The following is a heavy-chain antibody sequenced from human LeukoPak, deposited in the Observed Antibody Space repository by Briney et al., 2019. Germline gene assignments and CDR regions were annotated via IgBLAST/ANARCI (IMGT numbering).Heavy chain of an antibody. CDR3: VTDEGGGGKSVG. J-gene: IGHJ4*02. CDR1: GYTFTGYY. V-gene: IGHV1-2*02. D-gene: IGHD4-23*01. Sequence: ASVKVSCKASGYTFTGYYMHWVRQAPGQGLEWMGWINPNSGGTNYAQKFQGRVTMTRDTSISTAYMELSRLRSDDTAVYYCVTDEGGGGKSVGWGQGTLVTVSS. CDR2: INPNSGGT.